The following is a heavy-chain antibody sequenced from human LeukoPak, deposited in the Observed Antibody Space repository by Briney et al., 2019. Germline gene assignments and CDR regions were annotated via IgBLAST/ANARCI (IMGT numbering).Heavy chain of an antibody. Sequence: ASVTVSFKASGYTFTGYYLHWVRQAPGQGLEWMGWINPNSGDTDYAQNFQGRVTMTRDTSISTAYLDLSRLRSDDTAVYYCARDMDTGPDLFDYWGQGTLVTVSS. J-gene: IGHJ4*02. CDR3: ARDMDTGPDLFDY. CDR2: INPNSGDT. CDR1: GYTFTGYY. D-gene: IGHD5-18*01. V-gene: IGHV1-2*02.